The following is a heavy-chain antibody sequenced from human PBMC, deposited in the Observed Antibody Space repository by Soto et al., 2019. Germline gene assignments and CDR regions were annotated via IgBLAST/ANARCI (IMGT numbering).Heavy chain of an antibody. CDR1: GGTFRNYP. CDR3: ARGPLSVLNDLES. J-gene: IGHJ4*02. V-gene: IGHV1-69*02. CDR2: IFPLTDLP. D-gene: IGHD1-1*01. Sequence: QVQLVQSGTEVKKPGSSVRVCCEASGGTFRNYPINWVRQAPGQGLEWMGSIFPLTDLPDYAQNFQARLTNGADKSTRTAYMGLSSLTSYHTAMYFCARGPLSVLNDLESWGQGTLVTVS.